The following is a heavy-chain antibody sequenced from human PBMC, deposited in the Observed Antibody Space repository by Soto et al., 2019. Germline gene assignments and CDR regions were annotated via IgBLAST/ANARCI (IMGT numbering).Heavy chain of an antibody. J-gene: IGHJ4*02. CDR1: GFTFSSYW. D-gene: IGHD5-12*01. CDR3: ARDPLRHYDSGYDTFDY. CDR2: INSDGSST. V-gene: IGHV3-74*01. Sequence: EVQLVESGGGLVQPGGSLRLSCAASGFTFSSYWMHWVRQAPGKGLVWVSRINSDGSSTSYADSVKGRFTISRDNAKNTLYLQMNSLRAEDTAVYYCARDPLRHYDSGYDTFDYWGQGTLVTVSS.